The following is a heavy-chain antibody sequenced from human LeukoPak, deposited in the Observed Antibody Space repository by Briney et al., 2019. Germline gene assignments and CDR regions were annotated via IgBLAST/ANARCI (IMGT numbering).Heavy chain of an antibody. Sequence: SETLSLTCAVCGGSFSGYYWSWIRQPPGKGLEWIGEINHSGSTNYNPSLKSRVTISVDTSKNQLSLKLSSVTATDTAVYYCARGALLWFGAKMEYYFDSWGQGTPLTVSS. CDR1: GGSFSGYY. D-gene: IGHD3-10*01. V-gene: IGHV4-34*01. CDR2: INHSGST. J-gene: IGHJ4*02. CDR3: ARGALLWFGAKMEYYFDS.